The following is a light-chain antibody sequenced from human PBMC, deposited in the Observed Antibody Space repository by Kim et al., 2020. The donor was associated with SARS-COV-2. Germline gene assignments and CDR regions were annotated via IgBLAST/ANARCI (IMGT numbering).Light chain of an antibody. CDR3: ASWDDSLNGHV. V-gene: IGLV1-44*01. J-gene: IGLJ1*01. CDR1: SSNIGRNA. Sequence: GQSVTLACSGTSSNIGRNAVDWYQHLPGTAPNLLIYTNNQQPAVVPDRVSGSKSGTSASLAISGLQSEDEADYYCASWDDSLNGHVFGTGTKVTVL. CDR2: TNN.